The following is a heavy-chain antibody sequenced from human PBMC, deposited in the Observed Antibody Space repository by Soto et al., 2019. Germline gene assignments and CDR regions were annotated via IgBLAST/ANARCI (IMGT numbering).Heavy chain of an antibody. V-gene: IGHV3-30*18. CDR3: TKRRNVLRFLEWSSGMEV. Sequence: QSGGSLRLSCVASGFTFSNYGMHWVRQAPGKGLEWVAFISDDGSNKYYADSMRGRFTMSRDNSKRTLYLQMSSLRVEDTAVYYCTKRRNVLRFLEWSSGMEVWGQGTTVTVSS. CDR1: GFTFSNYG. CDR2: ISDDGSNK. J-gene: IGHJ6*02. D-gene: IGHD3-3*01.